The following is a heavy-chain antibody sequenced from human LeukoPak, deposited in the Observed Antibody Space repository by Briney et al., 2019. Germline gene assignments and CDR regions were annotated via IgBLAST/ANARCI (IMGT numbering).Heavy chain of an antibody. CDR1: GGSISSSSYY. D-gene: IGHD6-19*01. CDR3: ASPSSGWTSPFDY. V-gene: IGHV4-39*01. J-gene: IGHJ4*02. Sequence: SETLSLTCTVSGGSISSSSYYWGWIRQPPGKGLEWIGSIYYSGSTYYNPSLKSRVTISVDTSKNQFSLKLSSVTAADTAVYYCASPSSGWTSPFDYWGQGTLVTVSS. CDR2: IYYSGST.